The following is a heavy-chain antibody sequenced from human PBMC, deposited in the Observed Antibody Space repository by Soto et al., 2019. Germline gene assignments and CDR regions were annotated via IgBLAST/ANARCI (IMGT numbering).Heavy chain of an antibody. J-gene: IGHJ4*02. Sequence: WASVKVSCKASGGTFSSYAISWVRQAPGQGLEWMGGIIPIFGTANYAQKFQGRVTITADESTSTAYMELSSLRSEDTAVYYCARVPHNYDYGDYFFDYWGQGTLVTVSS. V-gene: IGHV1-69*13. CDR1: GGTFSSYA. D-gene: IGHD4-17*01. CDR2: IIPIFGTA. CDR3: ARVPHNYDYGDYFFDY.